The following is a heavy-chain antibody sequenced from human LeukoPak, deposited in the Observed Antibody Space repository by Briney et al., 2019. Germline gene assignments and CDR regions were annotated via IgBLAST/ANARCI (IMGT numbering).Heavy chain of an antibody. CDR3: ARVVDDFWSGSN. Sequence: GGSLRLSCAASGFXFSSYSINWVRQAPGKGLEWVSSISSSSSYIYYADSVKGRFTISRDNAKNSLYLQMNSLRAEDTAVYYCARVVDDFWSGSNWGQGTLVTVSS. D-gene: IGHD3-3*01. J-gene: IGHJ1*01. V-gene: IGHV3-21*01. CDR1: GFXFSSYS. CDR2: ISSSSSYI.